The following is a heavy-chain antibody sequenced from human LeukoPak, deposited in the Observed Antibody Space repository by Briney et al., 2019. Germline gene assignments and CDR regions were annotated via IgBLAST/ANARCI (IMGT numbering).Heavy chain of an antibody. CDR3: ARDRYYYGSGENWFDP. D-gene: IGHD3-10*01. CDR1: GGSISSGGYY. Sequence: SETLSLTCTVSGGSISSGGYYWSWIRQHPGKGLEWIGYIYYSGSTYYNPSLKSRVTISVDTSKNQFSLKLSSVTAADTAVYYCARDRYYYGSGENWFDPWGQGTLLTVSS. J-gene: IGHJ5*02. V-gene: IGHV4-31*03. CDR2: IYYSGST.